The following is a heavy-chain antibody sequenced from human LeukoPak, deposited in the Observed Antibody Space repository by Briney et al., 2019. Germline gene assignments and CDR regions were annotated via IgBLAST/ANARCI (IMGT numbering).Heavy chain of an antibody. J-gene: IGHJ6*03. D-gene: IGHD2-15*01. V-gene: IGHV3-23*01. Sequence: GGSLRLSCAASGFTFSSYAMSWVRQAPGKGLEWVSAISGSGGSTYYADSVKGRFTISRDNSKNTLYLQMNSLRAEDTAVYYCAKQSGGYYYYYMDVWGKGTTVTVSS. CDR1: GFTFSSYA. CDR3: AKQSGGYYYYYMDV. CDR2: ISGSGGST.